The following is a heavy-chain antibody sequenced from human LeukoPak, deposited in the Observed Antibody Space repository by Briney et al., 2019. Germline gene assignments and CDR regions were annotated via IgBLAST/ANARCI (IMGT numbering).Heavy chain of an antibody. Sequence: SETLSLTCAVYGGSFSGYYWSWIRQPPGKGLEWIGEINHSGSTNYNPSLKSRVTVSVDTSKNQFSLKLSSVTAADTAVYYCARAEYDFWSGYPAGFDYWGQGTLVTVSS. CDR1: GGSFSGYY. CDR3: ARAEYDFWSGYPAGFDY. CDR2: INHSGST. V-gene: IGHV4-34*01. J-gene: IGHJ4*02. D-gene: IGHD3-3*01.